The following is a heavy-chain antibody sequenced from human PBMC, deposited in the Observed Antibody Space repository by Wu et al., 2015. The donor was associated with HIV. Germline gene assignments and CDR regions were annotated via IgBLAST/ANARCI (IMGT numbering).Heavy chain of an antibody. CDR2: ISAYNGNT. CDR1: GYTFTSYG. J-gene: IGHJ3*02. D-gene: IGHD2-2*01. V-gene: IGHV1-18*01. Sequence: QVQLVQSGGEVKKPGASVKVSCKASGYTFTSYGISWVRQAPGQGLEWMGWISAYNGNTNYAQKFQGRVTITADESTSTAYMELSSLRSEDTAVYYCARDRSVVVVPAAIGACAFDIWGQGTMVTVSS. CDR3: ARDRSVVVVPAAIGACAFDI.